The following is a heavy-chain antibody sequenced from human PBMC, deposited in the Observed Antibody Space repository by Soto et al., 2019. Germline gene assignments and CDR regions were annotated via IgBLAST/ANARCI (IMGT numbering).Heavy chain of an antibody. CDR3: ERRYGGNFDY. D-gene: IGHD1-1*01. Sequence: SETLSLTCTVSGGSISSSSYYWGWIRQPPGKGLEWIGSIFYSGSTYYNPSLKSRVTISVDTSKNQFSLKLTSVTAADTAVYYCERRYGGNFDYWGQGTLVT. CDR2: IFYSGST. CDR1: GGSISSSSYY. V-gene: IGHV4-39*01. J-gene: IGHJ4*02.